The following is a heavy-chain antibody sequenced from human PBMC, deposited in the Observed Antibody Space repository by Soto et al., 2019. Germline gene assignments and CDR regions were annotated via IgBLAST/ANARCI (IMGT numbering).Heavy chain of an antibody. CDR3: ARERRGPTYYYYYYGMDV. Sequence: PSETLSLTCTVSGGSISSYYWSWIRQPPGKGLEWIGYIYYSGSTNYNPSLKSRVTISVDTSKNQFSLKLSSVTAADTAVYYCARERRGPTYYYYYYGMDVWGQGTTVT. D-gene: IGHD1-26*01. CDR1: GGSISSYY. V-gene: IGHV4-59*01. J-gene: IGHJ6*02. CDR2: IYYSGST.